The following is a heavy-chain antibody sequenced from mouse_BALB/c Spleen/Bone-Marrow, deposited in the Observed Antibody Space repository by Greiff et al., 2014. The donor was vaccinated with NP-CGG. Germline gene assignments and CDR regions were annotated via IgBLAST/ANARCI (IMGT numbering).Heavy chain of an antibody. V-gene: IGHV3-1*02. J-gene: IGHJ3*01. CDR3: ARREGNHAAWFAY. CDR1: GYSITSGYS. Sequence: VQLQQPGPDLVKPSQSLSLTSTVTGYSITSGYSWHWIRQFPGNKLEWMGYIHYSGSTNYNPSLKSRISITRDTSKNQFFLQLNSVTTEDTATYYCARREGNHAAWFAYWGQGTLVTVSA. D-gene: IGHD2-1*01. CDR2: IHYSGST.